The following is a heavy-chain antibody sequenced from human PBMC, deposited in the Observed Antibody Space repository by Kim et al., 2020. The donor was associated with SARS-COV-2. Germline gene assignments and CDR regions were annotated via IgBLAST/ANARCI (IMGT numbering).Heavy chain of an antibody. D-gene: IGHD3-16*01. CDR1: GFTFTNYY. V-gene: IGHV1-2*02. CDR3: ARAFGKDGMDV. CDR2: INPNSGGA. J-gene: IGHJ6*02. Sequence: ASVKVSCKASGFTFTNYYIHWVRQAPGRGLEWMGWINPNSGGANYAQKSQGRVTMTRDTSISTVYMEVSSLRSDDTAVYYCARAFGKDGMDVWGQGTTVTVSS.